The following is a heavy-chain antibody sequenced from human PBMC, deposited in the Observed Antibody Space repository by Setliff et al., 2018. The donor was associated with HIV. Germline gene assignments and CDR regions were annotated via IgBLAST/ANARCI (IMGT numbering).Heavy chain of an antibody. D-gene: IGHD6-19*01. CDR3: ASSVAGSGPNWFDP. V-gene: IGHV4-39*01. CDR1: GGSISSSSYY. J-gene: IGHJ5*02. CDR2: IYYTGNT. Sequence: LRETLSLTCTVSGGSISSSSYYWGWIRQPPGKGLEWIGIIYYTGNTYYNPSLKSRVTISVDTSKNQFSLKLSSVTAADTAVYYCASSVAGSGPNWFDPWGQGTLVTVSS.